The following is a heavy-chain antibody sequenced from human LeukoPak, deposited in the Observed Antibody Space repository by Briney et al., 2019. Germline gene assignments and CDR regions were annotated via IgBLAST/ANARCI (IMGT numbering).Heavy chain of an antibody. CDR3: ARRSTYATTGSDY. CDR1: GGSISSSTYY. CDR2: IYYSGTT. D-gene: IGHD1-1*01. J-gene: IGHJ4*02. V-gene: IGHV4-39*01. Sequence: SETLSLTCTVSGGSISSSTYYWGWIRQPPGKGLEWIGTIYYSGTTYYNPSLESRVTISVDTSKNQFSLRLSSVTAADTAVYYCARRSTYATTGSDYWGQGTLVTVSS.